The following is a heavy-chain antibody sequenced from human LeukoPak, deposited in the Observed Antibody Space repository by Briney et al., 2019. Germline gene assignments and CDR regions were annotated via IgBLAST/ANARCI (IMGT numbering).Heavy chain of an antibody. V-gene: IGHV1-2*02. CDR1: GYTFTSYG. D-gene: IGHD3-10*01. CDR3: ARGLLRELLGLDY. CDR2: MNPNSGGT. J-gene: IGHJ4*02. Sequence: ASVKVSFKASGYTFTSYGISWVRQAPGQGPEWMGWMNPNSGGTNYAQNFQGRVTMTRDTSISTAYMDLSRLTSEDTAVYYCARGLLRELLGLDYWGQGTLVTVSS.